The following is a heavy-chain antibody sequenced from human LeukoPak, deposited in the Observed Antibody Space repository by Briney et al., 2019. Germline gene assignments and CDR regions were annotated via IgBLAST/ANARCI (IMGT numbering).Heavy chain of an antibody. CDR2: ISSGGTSI. J-gene: IGHJ4*02. V-gene: IGHV3-23*01. CDR3: ARRDGHFDS. Sequence: GGSLRLSCAASAFTFSSYAMSWVRQAPGKGLEWVSIISSGGTSIYYADSVKGRFTISRDNSKNTLYLEMNSLRVEDTAVYYCARRDGHFDSWGQGTLVTVSS. CDR1: AFTFSSYA.